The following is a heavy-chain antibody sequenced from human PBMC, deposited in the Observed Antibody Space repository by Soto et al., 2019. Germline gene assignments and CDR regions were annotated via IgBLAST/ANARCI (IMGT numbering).Heavy chain of an antibody. D-gene: IGHD3-16*01. Sequence: ASVKVSCKASGYTFTSYGISWVRQAPGQGLEWMGWISAYNGNTNYAQKLQGRVTMTTDTSTSTAYMELRSLRSDDTAVYYCARGDYIWGTPQYAIDYWGQGTLVTVPQ. CDR3: ARGDYIWGTPQYAIDY. CDR2: ISAYNGNT. V-gene: IGHV1-18*01. CDR1: GYTFTSYG. J-gene: IGHJ4*02.